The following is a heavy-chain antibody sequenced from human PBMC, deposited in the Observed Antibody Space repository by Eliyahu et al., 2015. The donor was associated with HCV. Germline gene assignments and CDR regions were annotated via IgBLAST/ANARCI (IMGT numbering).Heavy chain of an antibody. CDR3: ARVPGGSLDAFDI. V-gene: IGHV4-59*01. D-gene: IGHD1-26*01. J-gene: IGHJ3*02. CDR1: GXXISSYY. Sequence: QVQLQXSGPGLVKPSETLSLTCXVSGXXISSYYWSWXRQPPGKGLXWIGYIYYSGSTNYNPSLKSRVTISVDTSKNQFSLKLSSVTAADTAVYYCARVPGGSLDAFDIWGQGTMVTVSS. CDR2: IYYSGST.